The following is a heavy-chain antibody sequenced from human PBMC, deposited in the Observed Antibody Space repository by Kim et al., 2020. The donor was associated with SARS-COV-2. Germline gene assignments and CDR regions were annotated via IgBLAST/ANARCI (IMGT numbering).Heavy chain of an antibody. J-gene: IGHJ4*02. Sequence: GGSLRLSCAGSGFIVTYSWMSWVRQTPGKGLELVATINQDGTYKSYLDSVKGRFTISRDGVTNSLYLQMNSLRVEDTAVYFCAKDDWGPYFWGQGTLVTVSS. CDR2: INQDGTYK. D-gene: IGHD2-21*01. CDR3: AKDDWGPYF. CDR1: GFIVTYSW. V-gene: IGHV3-7*01.